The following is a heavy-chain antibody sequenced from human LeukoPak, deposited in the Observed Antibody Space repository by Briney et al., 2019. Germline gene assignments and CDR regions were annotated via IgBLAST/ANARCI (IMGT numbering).Heavy chain of an antibody. J-gene: IGHJ4*02. CDR1: GYTLTDHD. CDR3: ANWAGTPAGYFSGPLDY. D-gene: IGHD6-19*01. Sequence: ASVKVSCKGSGYTLTDHDIHLVRQAPGQRLEWMGWINPGSGSTKYSQRFQGRVTITRDTSASTAYMELSSLTTEDTAVYYCANWAGTPAGYFSGPLDYWGQGTLVTVSS. CDR2: INPGSGST. V-gene: IGHV1-3*01.